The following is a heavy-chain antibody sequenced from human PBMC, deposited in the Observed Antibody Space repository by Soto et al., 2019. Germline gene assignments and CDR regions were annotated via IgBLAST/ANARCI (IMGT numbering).Heavy chain of an antibody. J-gene: IGHJ1*01. CDR1: GFTFSSYG. Sequence: GGSLRLSCAASGFTFSSYGMHWVRQAPGKGLEWVAVISYDGSNKYYADSVKGRFTISRVNSKNTLYLQMISPRAEDTAVYYCANNYYDIKTGYFMAPDWGQESLIPISS. V-gene: IGHV3-30*18. CDR2: ISYDGSNK. CDR3: ANNYYDIKTGYFMAPD. D-gene: IGHD3-9*01.